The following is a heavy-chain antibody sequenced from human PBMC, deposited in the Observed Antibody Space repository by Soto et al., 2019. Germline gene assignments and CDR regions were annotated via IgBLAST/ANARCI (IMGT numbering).Heavy chain of an antibody. Sequence: PSETLSRTCTVSGGALSGYYWSWIRQPPGKGLEWIGDFYSSGSPHHNPSLKNRVSISEDRSKNEFSLKLSSVTAADTAIYYYAPDFSYVSTGIGFDPWGQGPWVHVS. V-gene: IGHV4-59*01. D-gene: IGHD3-22*01. CDR2: FYSSGSP. CDR1: GGALSGYY. J-gene: IGHJ5*02. CDR3: APDFSYVSTGIGFDP.